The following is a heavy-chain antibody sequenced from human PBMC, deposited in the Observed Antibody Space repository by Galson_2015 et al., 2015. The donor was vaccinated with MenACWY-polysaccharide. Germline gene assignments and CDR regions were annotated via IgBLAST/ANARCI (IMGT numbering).Heavy chain of an antibody. CDR2: ISWKSITM. V-gene: IGHV3-9*01. CDR3: VKGLTSIPGIAAGGFDS. CDR1: GFRFEDYA. Sequence: SLRLSCAASGFRFEDYAMHWVRQAPGKGLEWVTGISWKSITMGQADAVKGRSTISRGNAKNSIYLQMNSLEPEDTAVYYCVKGLTSIPGIAAGGFDSWGQGTLVTVSS. D-gene: IGHD6-13*01. J-gene: IGHJ4*02.